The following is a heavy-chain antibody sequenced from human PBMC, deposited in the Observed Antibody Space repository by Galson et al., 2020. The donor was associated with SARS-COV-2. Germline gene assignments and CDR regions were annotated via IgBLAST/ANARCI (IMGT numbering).Heavy chain of an antibody. D-gene: IGHD2-15*01. Sequence: ETSETLSLTCTVSGGSISSGGYYWSWIRQHPGKGLEWLGYIYYSGSTYYNPSLKSRVTISVDTSKNQFSLKLSSVTAADTAVYYCARDDVGCSGGSCYYYGMDVWGQGTTVTVSS. V-gene: IGHV4-31*03. J-gene: IGHJ6*02. CDR2: IYYSGST. CDR3: ARDDVGCSGGSCYYYGMDV. CDR1: GGSISSGGYY.